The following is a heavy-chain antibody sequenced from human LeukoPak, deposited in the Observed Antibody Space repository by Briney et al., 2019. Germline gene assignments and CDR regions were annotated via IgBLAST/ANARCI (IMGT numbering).Heavy chain of an antibody. CDR3: ARNYDYVWGSYRSLYNWFDP. CDR2: ISAYNGNT. J-gene: IGHJ5*02. V-gene: IGHV1-18*01. CDR1: GYTFTSYG. D-gene: IGHD3-16*02. Sequence: GASVKVSCKASGYTFTSYGISWVRQAPGQGLEWMGWISAYNGNTNYAQKFQGRVTMTRNTSISTAYMELSSLRSEDTAVYYCARNYDYVWGSYRSLYNWFDPWGQGTLVTVSS.